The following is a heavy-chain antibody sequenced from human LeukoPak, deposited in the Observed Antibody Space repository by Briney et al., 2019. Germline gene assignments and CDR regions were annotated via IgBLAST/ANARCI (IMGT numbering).Heavy chain of an antibody. V-gene: IGHV3-33*01. CDR3: ARDRQGSSSSLFDY. CDR1: GLTFSSYG. Sequence: PGRSLRLSCAASGLTFSSYGMHWVRQAPGKGLEWVAVIWYDGSNKYYADSVKGRFTISRDNSKNTLYLQMNSLRAEDTAVYYCARDRQGSSSSLFDYWGQGTLVTVSS. J-gene: IGHJ4*02. CDR2: IWYDGSNK. D-gene: IGHD6-6*01.